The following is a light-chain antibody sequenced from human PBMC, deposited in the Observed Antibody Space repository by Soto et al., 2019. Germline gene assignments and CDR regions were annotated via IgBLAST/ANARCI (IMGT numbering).Light chain of an antibody. CDR1: QSVSSN. CDR2: GAS. CDR3: QQYNNWPPLT. J-gene: IGKJ4*01. V-gene: IGKV3D-15*01. Sequence: EIVMTQSPATLSVSPVERATLSCRSSQSVSSNLAWYQQKPGQAPRLLIYGASTRATGTPARFSGSGSGTEFTLTISRLQSEDFAVYYCQQYNNWPPLTFGGGTKVDIK.